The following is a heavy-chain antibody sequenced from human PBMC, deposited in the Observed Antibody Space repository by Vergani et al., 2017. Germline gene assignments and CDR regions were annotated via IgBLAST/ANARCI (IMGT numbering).Heavy chain of an antibody. J-gene: IGHJ4*02. CDR1: GFIFTSSA. Sequence: QMQLVQSGPAVRKPGTSVKVSCKASGFIFTSSAMQWVRQARGQRLEWIGWIVVGSGNTNYAQKFQERVTITRDMSTSTAYLELSSLRSEDTAVYFCAAQISGSNSDYWGQGTLVTVSS. CDR2: IVVGSGNT. CDR3: AAQISGSNSDY. V-gene: IGHV1-58*02. D-gene: IGHD1-26*01.